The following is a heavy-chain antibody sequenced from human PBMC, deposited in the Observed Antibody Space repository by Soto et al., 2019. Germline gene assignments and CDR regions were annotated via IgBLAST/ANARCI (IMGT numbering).Heavy chain of an antibody. Sequence: QVTLKESGPVLVKPTETLTLTCTVSGFSLSNARMGVSWIRQPPGKALEWLAHIFSNDEKSYSTSLKSRLTXSXXTSKSQVVLTMTNRDPVDTATYYCARFELSSGIDYWGQGTLVTVSS. V-gene: IGHV2-26*01. D-gene: IGHD3-22*01. CDR2: IFSNDEK. CDR3: ARFELSSGIDY. CDR1: GFSLSNARMG. J-gene: IGHJ4*02.